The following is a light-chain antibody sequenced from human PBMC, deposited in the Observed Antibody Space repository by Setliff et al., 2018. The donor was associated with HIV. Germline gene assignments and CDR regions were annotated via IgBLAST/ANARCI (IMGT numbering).Light chain of an antibody. CDR3: CSYAGSSTFSYV. V-gene: IGLV2-23*02. CDR2: EVS. Sequence: SVLSQPASVSGSPGQSITISCTGTSSDVGSYNLVSWYQQHPGKAPKLMIYEVSKRPSGVSNRFSGSKSGNTASLTISGLQAEDEADYYCCSYAGSSTFSYVFGTGTKVTAL. CDR1: SSDVGSYNL. J-gene: IGLJ1*01.